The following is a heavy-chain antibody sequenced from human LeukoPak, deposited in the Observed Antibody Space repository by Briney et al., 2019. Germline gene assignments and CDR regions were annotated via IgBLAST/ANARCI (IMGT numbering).Heavy chain of an antibody. J-gene: IGHJ4*02. D-gene: IGHD3-10*01. Sequence: KPSETLSLTRGVYGGSFTDCFWSWVRQPPGKRLEGIGEINHVGSTNYNPSLKSRVTLSVDKSTNQVSLNLTSATVADTAVYYCASRLIIRGRFNDWGQGTLVTVSS. CDR3: ASRLIIRGRFND. V-gene: IGHV4-34*01. CDR1: GGSFTDCF. CDR2: INHVGST.